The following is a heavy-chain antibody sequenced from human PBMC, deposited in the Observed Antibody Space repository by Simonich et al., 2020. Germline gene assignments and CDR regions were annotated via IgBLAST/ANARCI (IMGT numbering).Heavy chain of an antibody. Sequence: QVQLQESGPGLVKPSETLSLTCAVSGYSISSGYYWGWIRPPPGKGLGGIGSIYHRGSTHNNPSLKSRVTISVDTSKNQFSLKLSSVTAADTDVYYCARVGYSNYYYYGMDVWGQGTTVTVSS. CDR3: ARVGYSNYYYYGMDV. V-gene: IGHV4-38-2*01. CDR1: GYSISSGYY. CDR2: IYHRGST. D-gene: IGHD6-13*01. J-gene: IGHJ6*02.